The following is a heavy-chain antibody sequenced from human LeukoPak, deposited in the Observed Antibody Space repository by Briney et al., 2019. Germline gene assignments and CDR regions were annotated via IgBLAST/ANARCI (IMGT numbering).Heavy chain of an antibody. CDR2: ISYDGSNK. CDR1: GFTFSSYA. V-gene: IGHV3-30*14. Sequence: GGSLRLSCAASGFTFSSYAMHWVRQAPGKGLEWVALISYDGSNKYYADSVKGRFTISRDNSKNTLYLQMSSLRAEDTAVYYCVAQPYDSSGYYRYWGQGTLVTVSS. D-gene: IGHD3-22*01. J-gene: IGHJ4*02. CDR3: VAQPYDSSGYYRY.